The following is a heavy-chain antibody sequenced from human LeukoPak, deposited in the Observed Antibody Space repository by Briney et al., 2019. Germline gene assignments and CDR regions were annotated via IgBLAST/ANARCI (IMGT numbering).Heavy chain of an antibody. V-gene: IGHV3-74*01. Sequence: GGSLRLTCAASGFTYSSYWMHWVRHAPGKGLVWVARIKGDGSYTFYADSVKGRFTISRDNAKNTLYLQMNSLRAEDTAVYYCAKETMIVVVITIDYWGQGTLVTVSS. CDR2: IKGDGSYT. J-gene: IGHJ4*02. CDR3: AKETMIVVVITIDY. CDR1: GFTYSSYW. D-gene: IGHD3-22*01.